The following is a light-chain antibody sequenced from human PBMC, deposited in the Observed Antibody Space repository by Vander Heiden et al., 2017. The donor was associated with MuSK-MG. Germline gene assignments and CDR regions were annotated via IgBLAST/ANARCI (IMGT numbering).Light chain of an antibody. Sequence: DIQMTQSPSTLSASVGDRVTITCRASQSIRGWLAWYQQSPGKAPKLLIYDASTLESGVPSRFSGSGSGTEFTLTISSLQSDDFATYFCQQYYSYPRTFGQGTKVXIK. V-gene: IGKV1-5*01. CDR3: QQYYSYPRT. CDR1: QSIRGW. CDR2: DAS. J-gene: IGKJ1*01.